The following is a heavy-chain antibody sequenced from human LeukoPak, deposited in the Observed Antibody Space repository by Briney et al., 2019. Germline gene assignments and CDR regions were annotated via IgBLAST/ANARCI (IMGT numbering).Heavy chain of an antibody. Sequence: ASVKVSCKASGYTFSGTGWYLYWLRQAPGQGLECMGWIYPYTGATHYAQKFQGRVAMTRDTSISTAYMELSGLRSDGTAVYYCAGAPSVGSGSYYSEYFQHWGQGTLVSVSS. D-gene: IGHD3-10*01. CDR1: GYTFSGTGWY. J-gene: IGHJ1*01. CDR3: AGAPSVGSGSYYSEYFQH. CDR2: IYPYTGAT. V-gene: IGHV1-2*02.